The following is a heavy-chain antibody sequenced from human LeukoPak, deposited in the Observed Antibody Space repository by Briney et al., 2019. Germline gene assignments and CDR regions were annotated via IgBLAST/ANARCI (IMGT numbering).Heavy chain of an antibody. CDR3: ARAYCSGGSCYTVYFDY. V-gene: IGHV3-30-3*01. D-gene: IGHD2-15*01. CDR2: ISYDGSNM. CDR1: GFTFSSYT. J-gene: IGHJ4*02. Sequence: GGSLRLSCAVSGFTFSSYTMHWVRQAPGKGLEWVAVISYDGSNMYYADSVKGRFTISRDNSKNTLYLQTNSLRAEDTAVFYCARAYCSGGSCYTVYFDYWGQGTLVTVSS.